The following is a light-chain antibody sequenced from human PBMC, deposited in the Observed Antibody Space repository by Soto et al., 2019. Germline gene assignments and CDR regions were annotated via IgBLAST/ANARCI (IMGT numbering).Light chain of an antibody. Sequence: QAVLTQPPSVSAAPGQKVTISCSGSSSNIGNNYVSWYQQLPGTAPKLLIYDNNKRPSGIPDRFSGSKSGTSATLSITGLQTGDEADYYCGTWDSSLSAYVFGTGTKLTV. CDR1: SSNIGNNY. J-gene: IGLJ1*01. V-gene: IGLV1-51*01. CDR3: GTWDSSLSAYV. CDR2: DNN.